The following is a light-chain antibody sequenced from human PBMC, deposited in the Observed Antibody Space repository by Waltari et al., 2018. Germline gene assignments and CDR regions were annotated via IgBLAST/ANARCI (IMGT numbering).Light chain of an antibody. CDR2: GAS. CDR1: QSVSSN. Sequence: EIVLTQSPATLSVSPGERATLSCRASQSVSSNLAWYQHKPGQPPRLLIHGASTRATGIPARFNGSGSGTEFTLTISSLQSEDFAVYYCQQYNSWPPRYTFGQGTNLESK. J-gene: IGKJ2*01. V-gene: IGKV3-15*01. CDR3: QQYNSWPPRYT.